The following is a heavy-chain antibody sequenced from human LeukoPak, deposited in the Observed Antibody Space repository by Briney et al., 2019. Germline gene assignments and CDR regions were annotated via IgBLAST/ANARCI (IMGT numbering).Heavy chain of an antibody. CDR1: GFTFSDYY. CDR3: PRERRRGYDAGTQHGPFYY. CDR2: ISSSGSTI. J-gene: IGHJ4*02. V-gene: IGHV3-11*01. Sequence: GGSLRLSCAASGFTFSDYYMSWIRQAPGKGLEWVSYISSSGSTIYYADSVKGRFTISRDNAKNSLYLQMNSLRAEDTAVYYCPRERRRGYDAGTQHGPFYYWGEGTLCTVSS. D-gene: IGHD5-12*01.